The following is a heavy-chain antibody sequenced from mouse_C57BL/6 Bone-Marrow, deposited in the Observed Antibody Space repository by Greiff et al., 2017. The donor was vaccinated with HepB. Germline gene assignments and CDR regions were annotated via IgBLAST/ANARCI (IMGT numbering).Heavy chain of an antibody. D-gene: IGHD4-1*01. CDR3: TKRPSNWDETWFAY. CDR2: IDPEKGDT. CDR1: GFNIKDDY. J-gene: IGHJ3*01. V-gene: IGHV14-4*01. Sequence: EVQLQQSGAELVGPGASVKLSCTASGFNIKDDYMHWVKQRPEQGLEGIGWIDPEKGDTEYASKFQGKATITADTSSNTAYLQLSSLTSEDTAVYYCTKRPSNWDETWFAYWGQGTLVTVSA.